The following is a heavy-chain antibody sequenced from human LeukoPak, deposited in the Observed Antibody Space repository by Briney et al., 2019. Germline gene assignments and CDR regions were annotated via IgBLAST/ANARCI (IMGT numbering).Heavy chain of an antibody. Sequence: GGSLRLSCAASGFTVSSNYMSWVRQAPGKGLEWVAVVSAHGTTKYYADSVKGRFTISRDNSRNTMYLQMNSLRAEDTAVYYCAKEFGSGGYGANFDSWGQGTLVSVSS. V-gene: IGHV3-30*18. D-gene: IGHD3-10*01. CDR2: VSAHGTTK. CDR3: AKEFGSGGYGANFDS. J-gene: IGHJ4*02. CDR1: GFTVSSNY.